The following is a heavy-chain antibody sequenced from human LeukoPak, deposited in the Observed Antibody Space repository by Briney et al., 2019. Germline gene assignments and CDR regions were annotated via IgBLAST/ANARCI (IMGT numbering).Heavy chain of an antibody. CDR3: AGNSYGYEFDY. V-gene: IGHV4-31*03. D-gene: IGHD5-18*01. J-gene: IGHJ4*02. CDR1: GGSISSGGYY. CDR2: IDYSRSN. Sequence: SQTLSLTCTVSGGSISSGGYYWSWIRQRPGKGLEWIGYIDYSRSNYYNPSLKSRVTISVDTSKNQFSLELSSVTAADTAVYYCAGNSYGYEFDYWGQGTLVTVSS.